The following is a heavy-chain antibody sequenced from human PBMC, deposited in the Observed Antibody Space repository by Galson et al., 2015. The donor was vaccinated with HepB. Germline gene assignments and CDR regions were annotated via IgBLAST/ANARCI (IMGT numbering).Heavy chain of an antibody. J-gene: IGHJ3*02. CDR1: GGSISSYY. V-gene: IGHV4-59*01. D-gene: IGHD5-24*01. Sequence: LSLTCTVSGGSISSYYWSWIRQPPGKGLEWIGYIYYSGSTNYNPSLKSRVTISVDTSKNQFSLKLSSVTAADTAVYYCARVGDGYNSAAFDIWGQGTMVTVSS. CDR3: ARVGDGYNSAAFDI. CDR2: IYYSGST.